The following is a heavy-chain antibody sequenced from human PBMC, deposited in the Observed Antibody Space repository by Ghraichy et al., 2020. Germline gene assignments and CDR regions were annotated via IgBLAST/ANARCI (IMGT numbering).Heavy chain of an antibody. CDR3: TREGHWYNWNDAFDI. D-gene: IGHD1-1*01. V-gene: IGHV4-59*13. CDR2: IYDTVYT. CDR1: GGSISNYY. J-gene: IGHJ3*02. Sequence: SETLSLTCTVSGGSISNYYWSWTRQPPGKGLEWIDYIYDTVYTNYNPSLKSRATVSLDTPKNQISLRLSSVTAADTAVYYCTREGHWYNWNDAFDIWGQGTMVTVSS.